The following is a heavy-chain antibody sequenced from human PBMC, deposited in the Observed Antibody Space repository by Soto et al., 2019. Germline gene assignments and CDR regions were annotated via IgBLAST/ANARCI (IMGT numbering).Heavy chain of an antibody. J-gene: IGHJ5*02. V-gene: IGHV4-34*01. CDR3: ARGGDSSSWFNWFDP. D-gene: IGHD6-13*01. CDR2: INHSGST. Sequence: SETLSLTCAVYGGSFSGYYWSWIRQPPGKGLEWIGEINHSGSTNYNPSLKSRVTISVDTSKNQFSLKLSSVTAADTAVYYCARGGDSSSWFNWFDPWGQGTLVTVSS. CDR1: GGSFSGYY.